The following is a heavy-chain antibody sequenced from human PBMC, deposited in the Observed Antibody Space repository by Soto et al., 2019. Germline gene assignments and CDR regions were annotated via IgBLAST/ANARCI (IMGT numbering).Heavy chain of an antibody. CDR1: GYTFMSYE. V-gene: IGHV1-8*01. CDR2: LKPNSGHT. CDR3: ARYLSDSANFDY. Sequence: QVHLVQSGAEVKKPGASVKVSCKASGYTFMSYEINWVRQATGQGLEWMGWLKPNSGHTGYAQKFQGRVTMTRDTSISTAYMELRGLRSEDTAVYYCARYLSDSANFDYWGQGTLVTVSS. J-gene: IGHJ4*02.